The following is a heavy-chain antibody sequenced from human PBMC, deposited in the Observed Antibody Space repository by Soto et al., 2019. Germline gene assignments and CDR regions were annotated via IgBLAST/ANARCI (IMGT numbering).Heavy chain of an antibody. CDR1: GFTFSSYA. CDR3: SKGSSGTAVVTATI. D-gene: IGHD2-21*02. CDR2: ISGSGGST. J-gene: IGHJ4*02. Sequence: VQLLESGGGLVQPGGSLRLSCAASGFTFSSYAMSWVRQAPGKGLERDSSISGSGGSTYYADSVKGRFTISRDNSKNTLFLQMSSLIPEDTAVYYCSKGSSGTAVVTATIWGQGTLVTVSS. V-gene: IGHV3-23*01.